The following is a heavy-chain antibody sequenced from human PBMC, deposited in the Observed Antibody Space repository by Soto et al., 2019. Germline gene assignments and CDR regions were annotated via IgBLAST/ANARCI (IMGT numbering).Heavy chain of an antibody. Sequence: SETLSLTCTVSGGSISSYYWSWIRQPPGKGLEWIGYIYYSGSTNYNPSLKSRVTISVDTSKNQFSLKLSSVTAAGTAVYYCARTYYDFWSGYYYGMDVWGQGTTVTVSS. V-gene: IGHV4-59*01. CDR2: IYYSGST. CDR3: ARTYYDFWSGYYYGMDV. D-gene: IGHD3-3*01. J-gene: IGHJ6*02. CDR1: GGSISSYY.